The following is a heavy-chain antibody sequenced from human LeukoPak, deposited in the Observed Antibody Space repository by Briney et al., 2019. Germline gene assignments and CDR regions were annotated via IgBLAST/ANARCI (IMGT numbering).Heavy chain of an antibody. CDR3: ARGGRWLQFYY. J-gene: IGHJ4*02. Sequence: GGSLRLSCAASGFTFSSYAMSWVRQAPGKGLEWVSAIGGSGGSTYYADSVKGRFTISRDNSKNTLYLQMNSLRAEDTAVYYCARGGRWLQFYYWGQGTLVTVSS. CDR1: GFTFSSYA. CDR2: IGGSGGST. D-gene: IGHD5-24*01. V-gene: IGHV3-23*01.